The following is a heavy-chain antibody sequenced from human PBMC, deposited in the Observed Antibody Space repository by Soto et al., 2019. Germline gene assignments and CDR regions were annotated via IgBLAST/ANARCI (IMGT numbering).Heavy chain of an antibody. CDR1: GGTLSDHG. J-gene: IGHJ3*02. CDR2: TMPVFNAP. Sequence: QVQLEQSGAEVKKPGSSVKVSCKASGGTLSDHGVAWLRQAPGQGLEWMGGTMPVFNAPKYAPKFQGRVTIAPDKSTNISYVESSSLRSEDTALYYCARGVFDSGNHYTVPSAFDIWGQGTMVIGSS. V-gene: IGHV1-69*06. CDR3: ARGVFDSGNHYTVPSAFDI. D-gene: IGHD3-10*01.